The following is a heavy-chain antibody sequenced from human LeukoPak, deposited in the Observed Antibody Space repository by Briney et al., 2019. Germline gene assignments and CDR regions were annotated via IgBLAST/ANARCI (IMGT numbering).Heavy chain of an antibody. CDR3: ARQGAAESGRAFDY. V-gene: IGHV4-39*01. D-gene: IGHD6-13*01. J-gene: IGHJ4*02. CDR1: GYSITTNTYY. Sequence: SETLSLTCTVSGYSITTNTYYWGWIRQPPGKGLEWIGSVYYSGSTYYSPSLKSRVTTSVDTSKNQFSLKLSSVTAADTAVYYCARQGAAESGRAFDYWGQGTLVTVSS. CDR2: VYYSGST.